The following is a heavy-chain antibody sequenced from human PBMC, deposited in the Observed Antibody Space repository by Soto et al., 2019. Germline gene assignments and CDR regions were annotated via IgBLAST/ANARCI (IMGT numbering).Heavy chain of an antibody. Sequence: QVQLVESGGGVVQPGGSLRLSCAASGFTFSYYGFHWVRQAPGKGLEWVAVMHTGGNEKYYVDSVKGRFTVSRDDSRNMVYLEMSGLRAEDTAEYFCARDADTTGHYSHFDLWGRGARV. D-gene: IGHD3-9*01. CDR1: GFTFSYYG. V-gene: IGHV3-33*08. CDR2: MHTGGNEK. CDR3: ARDADTTGHYSHFDL. J-gene: IGHJ4*02.